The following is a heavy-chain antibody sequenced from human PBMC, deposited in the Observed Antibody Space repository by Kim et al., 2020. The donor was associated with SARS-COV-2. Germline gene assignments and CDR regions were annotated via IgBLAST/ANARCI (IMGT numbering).Heavy chain of an antibody. D-gene: IGHD2-2*01. V-gene: IGHV3-33*01. Sequence: GGSLRLSCAASGFTFSSYGMHWVRQAPGKGLEWVAVIWYDGSNKYYADSVKGRFTISRDNSKNTLYLQMNSLRAEDTAVYYCARGGQVCSSTSCYPDYYYMDFWGQGTPVTVSS. CDR3: ARGGQVCSSTSCYPDYYYMDF. CDR1: GFTFSSYG. J-gene: IGHJ6*03. CDR2: IWYDGSNK.